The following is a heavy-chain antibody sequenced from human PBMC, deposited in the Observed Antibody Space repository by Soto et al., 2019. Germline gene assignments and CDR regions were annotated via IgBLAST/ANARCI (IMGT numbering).Heavy chain of an antibody. CDR2: INWNSGSI. D-gene: IGHD6-13*01. V-gene: IGHV3-9*01. J-gene: IGHJ1*01. CDR1: GFTFDDYA. Sequence: GGSLRLSCAASGFTFDDYAMHWVRQVPGKGLEWVSGINWNSGSIGYADSVKGRFAISRDNAKNSLHLQMNSLRAEDTAFYYCVKDESINWYSGHFRHWGQGALVTVSS. CDR3: VKDESINWYSGHFRH.